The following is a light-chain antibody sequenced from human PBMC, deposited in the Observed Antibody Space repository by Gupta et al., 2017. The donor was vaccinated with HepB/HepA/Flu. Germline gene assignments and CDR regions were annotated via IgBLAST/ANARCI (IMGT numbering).Light chain of an antibody. J-gene: IGLJ3*02. CDR2: EDS. Sequence: SYVVTQPPSMSVAPGKTATITCGGNNIGGKSVLWYQQKPGQAPVVVVYEDSSRPSGIPERFSGSNSGNTATLTISTAEARDEADYYCHAWDSNTDNWVFGGGTKLTVL. V-gene: IGLV3-21*03. CDR3: HAWDSNTDNWV. CDR1: NIGGKS.